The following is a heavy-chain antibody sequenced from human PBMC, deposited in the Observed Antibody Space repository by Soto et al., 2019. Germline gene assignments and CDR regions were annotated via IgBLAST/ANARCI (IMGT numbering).Heavy chain of an antibody. CDR2: IYWDDDN. D-gene: IGHD2-15*01. V-gene: IGHV2-5*02. CDR3: GAMLLRRWWLGLVGYCISY. J-gene: IGHJ4*02. CDR1: VFLLSTSGGG. Sequence: SGPPLVNPTQTLTLTCSFFVFLLSTSGGGVGWIRQPPGKALEWLALIYWDDDNRYSTSLKSRLTITKDTLKNQVVLTMTNMDPVVTATYYCGAMLLRRWWLGLVGYCISYWGEGNVGTVS.